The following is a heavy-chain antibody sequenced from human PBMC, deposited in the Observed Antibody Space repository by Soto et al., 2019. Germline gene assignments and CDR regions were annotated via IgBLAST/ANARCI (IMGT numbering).Heavy chain of an antibody. Sequence: GGSLRLSCAASGFTFSSYGMHWVRQAPGKGLEWVAVIWYDGSNKYYADSVKGRFTISRDNSKNTLYLQMNSLRAEDTAVYYCAKDNSDTASYFDYWGQGTLVTVSS. CDR2: IWYDGSNK. J-gene: IGHJ4*02. CDR1: GFTFSSYG. CDR3: AKDNSDTASYFDY. V-gene: IGHV3-30*02. D-gene: IGHD5-18*01.